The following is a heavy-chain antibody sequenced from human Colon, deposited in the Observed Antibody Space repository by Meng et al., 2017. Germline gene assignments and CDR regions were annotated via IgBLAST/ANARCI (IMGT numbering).Heavy chain of an antibody. CDR2: IYHSGST. J-gene: IGHJ4*02. V-gene: IGHV4-4*02. Sequence: LHDSCPVLVKPSGTLSPTCAVSGGSISSSNWWSWVRQPPGKGLEWIGEIYHSGSTNYNPSLKSRVTISVDKSKNQFSLKLSSVTAADTAVYYCASFPPPGKQWLVTDYWGQGTLVTVSS. CDR1: GGSISSSNW. CDR3: ASFPPPGKQWLVTDY. D-gene: IGHD6-19*01.